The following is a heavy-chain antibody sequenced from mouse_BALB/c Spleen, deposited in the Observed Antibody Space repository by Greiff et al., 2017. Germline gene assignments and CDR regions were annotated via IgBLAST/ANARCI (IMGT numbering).Heavy chain of an antibody. V-gene: IGHV5-6*03. CDR2: ISSGGSYT. D-gene: IGHD6-1*01. CDR3: ASATGFAY. Sequence: EVKLMESGGGLVKPGGSLKLSCAASGFTFSSYAMSWVRQTPEKRLEWVATISSGGSYTYYPDSVKGRFTISRDNAKNTLYLQMSSLKSEDTAMYYCASATGFAYWGQGTLVTVSA. CDR1: GFTFSSYA. J-gene: IGHJ3*01.